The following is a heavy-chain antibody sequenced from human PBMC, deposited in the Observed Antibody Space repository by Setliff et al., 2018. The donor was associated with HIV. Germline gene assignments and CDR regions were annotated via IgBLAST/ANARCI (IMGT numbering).Heavy chain of an antibody. CDR3: TTRXHADXYDSGGHYYIDY. J-gene: IGHJ4*02. CDR2: IKSKSDGGTT. D-gene: IGHD3-22*01. CDR1: GFTFXXXW. Sequence: PGGSLRLSCAASGFTFXXXWGNGDRQAPGKGLEWVGRIKSKSDGGTTDDAAPVKGRFTISRDDSKNTLDLQMNSLQTEDTAVYNCTTRXHADXYDSGGHYYIDYWGQGTLVTVSS. V-gene: IGHV3-15*01.